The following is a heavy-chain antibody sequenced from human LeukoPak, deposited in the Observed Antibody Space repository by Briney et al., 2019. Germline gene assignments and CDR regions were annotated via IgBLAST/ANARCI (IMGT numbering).Heavy chain of an antibody. CDR2: INHSGST. CDR1: GGSFSGYY. D-gene: IGHD3-3*01. Sequence: PSETLSLTCAVYGGSFSGYYWSWIRQPPGKGLEWIGEINHSGSTNYNPPSLKSRVTISVDTSKNQFSLKLSSVTAADTTVYYCARVHSEDYDFWSGYQENWFDPWGQGTLVTVSS. V-gene: IGHV4-34*01. CDR3: ARVHSEDYDFWSGYQENWFDP. J-gene: IGHJ5*02.